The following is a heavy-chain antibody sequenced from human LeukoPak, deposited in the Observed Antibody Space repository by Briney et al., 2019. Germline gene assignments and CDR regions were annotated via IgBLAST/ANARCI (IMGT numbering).Heavy chain of an antibody. J-gene: IGHJ4*02. CDR2: ISPGGGTT. V-gene: IGHV3-23*01. CDR1: GFTFNNEA. Sequence: GGSLRLSCAVSGFTFNNEAMGWVRQLRGGGLEWVSTISPGGGTTYYAESMKGRFTISRDNSKCTLYLEMKSLRVEDTAVYYCTKVRSGSSNWALRVFDYWGQGALVTVSS. CDR3: TKVRSGSSNWALRVFDY. D-gene: IGHD4-11*01.